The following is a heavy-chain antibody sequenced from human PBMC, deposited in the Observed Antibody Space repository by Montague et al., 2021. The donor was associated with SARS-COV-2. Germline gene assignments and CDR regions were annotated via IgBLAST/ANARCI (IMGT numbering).Heavy chain of an antibody. D-gene: IGHD3-3*01. Sequence: SVKVSCKVSGYTVTEAPMHWVRQAPGKGLEWVGSFDPAHGDTVYAQRFQDRVTMTEDTSTDTAYMELSSLTFEDTAVYYCATEGLSVFGVVIYAFHMWGQGKMVTVSS. CDR2: FDPAHGDT. J-gene: IGHJ3*02. V-gene: IGHV1-24*01. CDR3: ATEGLSVFGVVIYAFHM. CDR1: GYTVTEAP.